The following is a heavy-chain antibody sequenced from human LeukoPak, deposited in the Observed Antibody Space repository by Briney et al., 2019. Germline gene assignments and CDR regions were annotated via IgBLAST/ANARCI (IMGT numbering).Heavy chain of an antibody. CDR1: GFTFNNYA. J-gene: IGHJ4*02. CDR3: ATGLKEKELVRPHFDY. V-gene: IGHV3-30*04. D-gene: IGHD1-7*01. Sequence: GGSLRLSCAASGFTFNNYAMHWVRQAPGKGLEWVAVISYDGSNKYYADSVKGRFTISRDNSKNTLYLQMYSLRAEDTAVYYCATGLKEKELVRPHFDYWGQGTLVTVSS. CDR2: ISYDGSNK.